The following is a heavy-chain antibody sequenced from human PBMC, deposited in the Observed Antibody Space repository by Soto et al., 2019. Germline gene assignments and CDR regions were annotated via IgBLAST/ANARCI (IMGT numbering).Heavy chain of an antibody. V-gene: IGHV3-23*01. CDR2: IGGGGTDT. D-gene: IGHD1-20*01. Sequence: DVQLLESGGGLVQPGGSLTLSCAASRFTFSDFAMSWVRQAPGKGLEWVSSIGGGGTDTYYADSVKGRFTISRDNSKNTLYLQMDGLRDEDTAVYYCAKDAVPYNGKWDWFDSWGHGTLVIVCS. J-gene: IGHJ5*01. CDR1: RFTFSDFA. CDR3: AKDAVPYNGKWDWFDS.